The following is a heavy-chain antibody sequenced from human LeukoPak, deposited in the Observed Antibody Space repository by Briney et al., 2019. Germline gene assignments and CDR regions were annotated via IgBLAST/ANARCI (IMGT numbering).Heavy chain of an antibody. CDR3: ARVTGEQHLPALPFQH. V-gene: IGHV1-2*02. J-gene: IGHJ1*01. CDR2: INPNSGGT. Sequence: GASVNVSCKASGYTFTDYYMHWVRQAPGQGLEWLGWINPNSGGTNYAQKFQGRVTVTSDTSISTVYMELSRLRSDDTAVYSCARVTGEQHLPALPFQHWGQGTLVIVSS. D-gene: IGHD6-13*01. CDR1: GYTFTDYY.